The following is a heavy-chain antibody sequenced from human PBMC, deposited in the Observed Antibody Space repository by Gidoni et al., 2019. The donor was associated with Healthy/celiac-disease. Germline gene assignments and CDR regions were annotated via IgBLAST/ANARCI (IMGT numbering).Heavy chain of an antibody. D-gene: IGHD1-26*01. CDR3: AKERVVGATGGFDP. V-gene: IGHV3-30*18. J-gene: IGHJ5*02. CDR1: SSYG. Sequence: SSYGMHWVRQAPGKGLEWVAVISYDGSNKYYADSVKGRFTISRDNSKNTLYLQMNSLRAEDTAVYYCAKERVVGATGGFDPWGQGTLVTVSS. CDR2: ISYDGSNK.